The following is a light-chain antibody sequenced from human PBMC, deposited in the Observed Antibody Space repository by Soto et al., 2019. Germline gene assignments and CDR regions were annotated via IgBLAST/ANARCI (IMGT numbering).Light chain of an antibody. CDR1: SSDVGAYNL. J-gene: IGLJ1*01. CDR3: ASLTTTNFV. V-gene: IGLV2-14*01. Sequence: QAVRTQPASVSGSPGQSITISCTGTSSDVGAYNLVSWYQHLPDKAPKLIISEVTNRPSGVSDRFSGSKSGNTASLTISGLQAEDEADYYCASLTTTNFVFGSGTKATVL. CDR2: EVT.